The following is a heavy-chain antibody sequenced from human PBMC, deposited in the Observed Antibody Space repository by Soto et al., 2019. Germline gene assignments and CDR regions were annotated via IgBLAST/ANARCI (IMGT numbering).Heavy chain of an antibody. D-gene: IGHD1-26*01. CDR3: ARLHPPSLYYKAMDI. J-gene: IGHJ6*02. V-gene: IGHV1-2*02. Sequence: QVQLVQSGAEVKKPGASVKVSCMASGYSFVDYYVHWVRHAPGQGLEWVGWINPRNGATDNAQKFQGRVTLTRDTSTSTAYMEVSRLRSDDTAVYYCARLHPPSLYYKAMDIWGQGTTVTVSS. CDR2: INPRNGAT. CDR1: GYSFVDYY.